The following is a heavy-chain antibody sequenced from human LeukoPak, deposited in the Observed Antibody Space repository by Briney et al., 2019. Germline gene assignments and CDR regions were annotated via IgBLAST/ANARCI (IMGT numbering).Heavy chain of an antibody. CDR2: ISSSSGTTI. V-gene: IGHV3-48*04. CDR1: GFTFRSYS. J-gene: IGHJ5*02. Sequence: PGGSLRLSCAASGFTFRSYSMNWVRQAPGKGQEWVSYISSSSGTTIYYADSVRGRFTISRDNAKNSLYLQMNSLRAEDTAVYYCARNNAEYSIAVAGTGWFDPWGQGTLVTVSS. D-gene: IGHD6-13*01. CDR3: ARNNAEYSIAVAGTGWFDP.